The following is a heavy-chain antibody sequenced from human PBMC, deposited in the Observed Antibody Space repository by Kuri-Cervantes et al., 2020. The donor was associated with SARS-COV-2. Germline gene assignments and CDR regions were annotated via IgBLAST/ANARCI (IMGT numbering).Heavy chain of an antibody. CDR1: GFTFSDYY. CDR2: ISSSSSYT. J-gene: IGHJ3*02. V-gene: IGHV3-11*06. Sequence: GESLKISCAASGFTFSDYYMSWIRQAPGKGLEGVSYISSSSSYTNYADSVKGRFTISRDNAKNSLYLQMNSLRDEDTAVYYCARDTAWAFDIWGQGTMVTVSS. CDR3: ARDTAWAFDI.